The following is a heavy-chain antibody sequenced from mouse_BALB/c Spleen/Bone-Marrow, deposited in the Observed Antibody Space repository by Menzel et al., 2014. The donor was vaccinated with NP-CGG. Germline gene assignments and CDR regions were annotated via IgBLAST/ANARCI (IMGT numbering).Heavy chain of an antibody. J-gene: IGHJ4*01. Sequence: EVMLVESGGGLVQPGGFLRLSCATSGFTFTDYYMSWVRQPPGKALEWLGFIRNKANGYTTEYSASVKGRFTISRDNSQSILYLQMNTLRAEDSATYYCARDDYYAMDYWGQGTSVTVSS. V-gene: IGHV7-3*02. CDR1: GFTFTDYY. CDR3: ARDDYYAMDY. CDR2: IRNKANGYTT.